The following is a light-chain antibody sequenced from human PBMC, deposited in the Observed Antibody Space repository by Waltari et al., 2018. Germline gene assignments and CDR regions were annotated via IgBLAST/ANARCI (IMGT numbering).Light chain of an antibody. J-gene: IGKJ2*01. V-gene: IGKV4-1*01. CDR2: WAS. Sequence: DIVMTQSPDSLVVSLGERATINCKSSRNLLYSPNNKDFLAWYQQKPGQPPKLLIYWASTRESGVPDRFTGSGSGTDFSLTISSRQAEDVAVYYCQQYYDTPYTFGQGTKLEIK. CDR3: QQYYDTPYT. CDR1: RNLLYSPNNKDF.